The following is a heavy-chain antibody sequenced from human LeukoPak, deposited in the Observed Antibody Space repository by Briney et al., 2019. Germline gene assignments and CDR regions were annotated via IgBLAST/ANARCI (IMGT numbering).Heavy chain of an antibody. D-gene: IGHD3-10*01. Sequence: SETLSLTCTVSGGSISRYYWSWTRQPPGKGLEWIGYIHYSGSTNSNPSLKSRVTISVDTSKNQFSLKLSSVTAADTAVYYCARDIGARLDYWGQGTLVTVSS. CDR1: GGSISRYY. J-gene: IGHJ4*02. CDR3: ARDIGARLDY. CDR2: IHYSGST. V-gene: IGHV4-59*01.